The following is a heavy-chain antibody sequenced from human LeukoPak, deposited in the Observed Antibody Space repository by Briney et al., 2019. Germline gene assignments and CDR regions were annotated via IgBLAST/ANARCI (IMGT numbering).Heavy chain of an antibody. D-gene: IGHD6-19*01. CDR2: INPNSGGT. J-gene: IGHJ5*02. Sequence: GASVKVSCKASGYTFTGYYMHWVRQAPGQGLEWMGRINPNSGGTNYAQKFQGRVTVTRDTSISTAYMELSRLRSDDTAVYYCARELPLSIAVAGTVWFAPWGQGPLVTVSS. V-gene: IGHV1-2*06. CDR3: ARELPLSIAVAGTVWFAP. CDR1: GYTFTGYY.